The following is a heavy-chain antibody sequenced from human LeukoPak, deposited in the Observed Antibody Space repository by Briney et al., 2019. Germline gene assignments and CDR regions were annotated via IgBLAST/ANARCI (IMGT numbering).Heavy chain of an antibody. V-gene: IGHV1-8*01. CDR1: GYIFTSYD. CDR3: ARGHRRDYYFDL. D-gene: IGHD4-11*01. Sequence: ASVKVSCKASGYIFTSYDINWVRQATGQGLEWMGWMNPNSGNTGYAQKFQGRVTMTRNTSISTAYMELSSLRSEDTAVYYCARGHRRDYYFDLWGRGTLVTVSS. J-gene: IGHJ2*01. CDR2: MNPNSGNT.